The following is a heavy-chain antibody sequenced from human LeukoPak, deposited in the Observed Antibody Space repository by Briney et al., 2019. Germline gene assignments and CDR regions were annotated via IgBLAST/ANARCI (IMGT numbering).Heavy chain of an antibody. Sequence: GSLRLSCAASGFTFSSYAMSWVRQAPGKGLECIGEIHHSGTTNYNPSLKSRVTISIDKSKNQFSLKLNSVTAADTAVYYCARAFLVGYSPEEYFFDYWGQGNLVTVSS. D-gene: IGHD2-15*01. V-gene: IGHV4-4*02. J-gene: IGHJ4*02. CDR2: IHHSGTT. CDR3: ARAFLVGYSPEEYFFDY. CDR1: GFTFSSYAM.